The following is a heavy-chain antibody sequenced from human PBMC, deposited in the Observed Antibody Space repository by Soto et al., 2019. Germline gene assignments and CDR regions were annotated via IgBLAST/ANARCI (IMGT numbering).Heavy chain of an antibody. D-gene: IGHD5-12*01. Sequence: SGSTLVNPIHTLTLTCTFSGFSLSTSGVGVGWIRQPPGKALEWLALIYWNDDKRYSPSLKSRLTINKDTSKNQVVLTMTNMDHVDKDTYYCAHRLYSYEFDPWGQGPLVTVSS. CDR3: AHRLYSYEFDP. V-gene: IGHV2-5*01. CDR2: IYWNDDK. CDR1: GFSLSTSGVG. J-gene: IGHJ5*02.